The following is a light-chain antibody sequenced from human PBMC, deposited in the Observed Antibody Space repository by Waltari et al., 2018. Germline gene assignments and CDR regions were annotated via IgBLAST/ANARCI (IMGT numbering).Light chain of an antibody. CDR2: EVS. CDR3: SSDTSITTGV. Sequence: QSALTQPASVSGSPGQSITISCTGTSSDVGAYNFVSWYQQHPGNAPKLIIFEVSNRPSGISTRFSGSKSVNTASLTISGLQAEDEADYYCSSDTSITTGVFGTGTKVTVL. J-gene: IGLJ1*01. CDR1: SSDVGAYNF. V-gene: IGLV2-14*01.